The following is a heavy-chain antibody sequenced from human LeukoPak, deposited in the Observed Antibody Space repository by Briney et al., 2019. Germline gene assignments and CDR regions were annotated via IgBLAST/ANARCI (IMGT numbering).Heavy chain of an antibody. CDR3: ARSLGVVIITLDY. CDR1: GFTFSSYA. CDR2: ISYDGSNK. J-gene: IGHJ4*02. D-gene: IGHD3-22*01. Sequence: GSLRLSCAASGFTFSSYAMHWVRQAPGKGLEWVAVISYDGSNKYYADSVKGRFTISRDNSKNTLYLQMNSLSAEDTAVYYCARSLGVVIITLDYWGQGTLVTVSS. V-gene: IGHV3-30-3*01.